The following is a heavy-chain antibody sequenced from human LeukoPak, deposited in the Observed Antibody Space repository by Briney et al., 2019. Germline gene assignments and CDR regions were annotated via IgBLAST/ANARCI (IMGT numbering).Heavy chain of an antibody. CDR3: AKDISSRVRYFDSSAFDY. J-gene: IGHJ4*02. D-gene: IGHD3-22*01. Sequence: GGSLRLSCAASGFTFSSYAMSWVRQAPGKGLEWVSGISWNSGSMGYADSVKGRFTISRDNAKNSLYLQMNSLRAEDTAFFYCAKDISSRVRYFDSSAFDYWGQGILVSVSS. CDR1: GFTFSSYA. V-gene: IGHV3-9*01. CDR2: ISWNSGSM.